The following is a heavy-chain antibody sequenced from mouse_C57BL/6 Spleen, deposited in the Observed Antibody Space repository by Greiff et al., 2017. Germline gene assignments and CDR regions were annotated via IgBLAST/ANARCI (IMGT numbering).Heavy chain of an antibody. CDR1: GFTFSSYA. CDR2: ISDGGSYT. V-gene: IGHV5-4*01. J-gene: IGHJ1*03. D-gene: IGHD4-1*01. Sequence: EVQLKESGGGLVKPGGSLKLSCAASGFTFSSYAMSWVRQTPEKRLEWVATISDGGSYTYYPDNVKGRFTISRDNAKNNLYLQMSHLKSEDTAMYYCARGVWDVYWYFDVWGTGTTVTVSS. CDR3: ARGVWDVYWYFDV.